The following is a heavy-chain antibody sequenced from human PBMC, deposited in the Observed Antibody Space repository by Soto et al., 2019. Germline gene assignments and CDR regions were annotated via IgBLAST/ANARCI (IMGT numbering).Heavy chain of an antibody. V-gene: IGHV3-33*01. CDR2: MRSDGSNK. Sequence: GGSLRLSCEASGFIFSNYDMYWVRQGPGKGLEWVALMRSDGSNKYYADSVKGRFTISRDNAKNSVYLQMDSLRVEDTAVYYCAREGALKPFSSWGQGTLVTVSS. J-gene: IGHJ5*02. CDR3: AREGALKPFSS. CDR1: GFIFSNYD.